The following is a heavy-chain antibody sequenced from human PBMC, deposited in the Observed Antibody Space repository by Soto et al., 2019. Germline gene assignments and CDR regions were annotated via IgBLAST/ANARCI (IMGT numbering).Heavy chain of an antibody. Sequence: EVQLLESGGGLVQPGGSLRLSCAASGFTFTSYAMSWVRQAPGKGLEWVSAISGSGSSTYYAGSVQGRFTVSRDNSKDTLYLQMNSLRAEDTAIYYCAKGSTGWEGGFFDYWGQGALVTVYS. CDR1: GFTFTSYA. CDR2: ISGSGSST. CDR3: AKGSTGWEGGFFDY. D-gene: IGHD6-19*01. V-gene: IGHV3-23*01. J-gene: IGHJ4*02.